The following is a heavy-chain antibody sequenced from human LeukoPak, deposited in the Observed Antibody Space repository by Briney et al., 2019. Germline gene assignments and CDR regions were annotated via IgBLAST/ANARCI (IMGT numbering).Heavy chain of an antibody. CDR3: ARDDGDYAHPVDY. CDR1: GFTFSSYA. Sequence: GGSLRLSCAASGFTFSSYAMHWVRQAPGKGLEWVSYISVSTSIIYYADSVKGRFTISRDNAKNSLYLQMNSLRAEDTAVYYCARDDGDYAHPVDYWGQGTLVTVSS. V-gene: IGHV3-48*04. J-gene: IGHJ4*02. CDR2: ISVSTSII. D-gene: IGHD4-17*01.